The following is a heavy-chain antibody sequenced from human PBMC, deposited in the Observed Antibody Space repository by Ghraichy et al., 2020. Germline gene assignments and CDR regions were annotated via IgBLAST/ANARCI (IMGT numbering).Heavy chain of an antibody. V-gene: IGHV3-66*01. Sequence: GGSLRLSCAALGFTVRTNYMSWVRQAPGKGLEWVSAIYAGGSTHYADSVKGRFTISRDDSMNMVYLQMSRLRAEDTAIYYCAREGSTGWYPFDYWGQGILVTVSS. CDR3: AREGSTGWYPFDY. CDR1: GFTVRTNY. D-gene: IGHD6-19*01. CDR2: IYAGGST. J-gene: IGHJ4*02.